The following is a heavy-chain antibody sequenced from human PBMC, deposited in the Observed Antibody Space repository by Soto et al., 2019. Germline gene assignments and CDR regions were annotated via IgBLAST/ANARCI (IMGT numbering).Heavy chain of an antibody. CDR2: IRSKTNNYAT. J-gene: IGHJ6*03. CDR3: TRHAGGKVEHSFYYYFMDV. D-gene: IGHD2-15*01. CDR1: GFPLSDSA. V-gene: IGHV3-73*01. Sequence: EVQLVESGGGLVQPGGSLKLACLAFGFPLSDSAIHWVRKASGKGLEWFGRIRSKTNNYATTYGAPVRGRFTLSRDDSKNTAYLQMNNMESEDAAVYYFTRHAGGKVEHSFYYYFMDVWGKGTTVSV.